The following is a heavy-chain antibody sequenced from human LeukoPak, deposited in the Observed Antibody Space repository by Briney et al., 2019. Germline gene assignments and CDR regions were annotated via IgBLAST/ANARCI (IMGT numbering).Heavy chain of an antibody. CDR1: DDSITMYY. V-gene: IGHV4-38-2*02. D-gene: IGHD5-24*01. Sequence: SETLSLTCSVSDDSITMYYWTWIRQPPGKGLEWIGSIYHSGSTYYNPSLKSRVAISVDTSKNQFSLKLSSVTAADTAIYYCARPTIYNPRNWYFDLWGRGTLVTVSS. CDR3: ARPTIYNPRNWYFDL. J-gene: IGHJ2*01. CDR2: IYHSGST.